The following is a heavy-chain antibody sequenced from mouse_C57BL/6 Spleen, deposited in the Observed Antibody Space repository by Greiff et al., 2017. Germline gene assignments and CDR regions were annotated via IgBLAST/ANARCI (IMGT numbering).Heavy chain of an antibody. Sequence: QVQLQQSGAELMKPGASVKLSCKATGYTFTGYWIEWVKQRPGHGLEGIGEILPGSGSTNYNEKFKGKATFTADKSSNTAYMQLSSLTTEDSAIYYCARGEITTVVGGAMDYWGQGTSVTVSS. CDR1: GYTFTGYW. CDR3: ARGEITTVVGGAMDY. D-gene: IGHD1-1*01. V-gene: IGHV1-9*01. CDR2: ILPGSGST. J-gene: IGHJ4*01.